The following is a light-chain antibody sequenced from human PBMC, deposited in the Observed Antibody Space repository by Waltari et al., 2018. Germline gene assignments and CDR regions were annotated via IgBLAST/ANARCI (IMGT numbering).Light chain of an antibody. V-gene: IGKV1-9*01. CDR3: QQLHTYPPWT. CDR2: SAS. J-gene: IGKJ1*01. CDR1: QGIGIF. Sequence: DVQLTQSPSFVSASVGDRVTITCRASQGIGIFLAWYQQKPGTAPKLRIFSASTLQTGVPSRFSGSGSWTDFTLTISNLQPEDFATYYCQQLHTYPPWTFGPGTRVEMK.